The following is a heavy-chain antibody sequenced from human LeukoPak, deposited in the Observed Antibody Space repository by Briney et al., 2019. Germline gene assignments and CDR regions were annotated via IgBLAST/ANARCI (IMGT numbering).Heavy chain of an antibody. CDR1: GGSISSYY. D-gene: IGHD2-8*01. V-gene: IGHV4-59*12. J-gene: IGHJ5*02. CDR2: ISYSGST. CDR3: ARDGRVGYCTNGVCYYNWFDP. Sequence: SETLSLTCTVSGGSISSYYWSWIRQPPGKGLEWIGYISYSGSTNYNPSLKSRVTISVDTSKNQFSLKLSSVTAADTAVYYCARDGRVGYCTNGVCYYNWFDPWGQGTLVTVSS.